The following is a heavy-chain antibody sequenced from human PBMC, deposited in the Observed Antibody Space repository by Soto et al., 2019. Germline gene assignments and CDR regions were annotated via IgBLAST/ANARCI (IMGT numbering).Heavy chain of an antibody. CDR3: AGSLVVVAANVFDP. V-gene: IGHV3-30*03. Sequence: SLRLSCAASGFTFSSYGMHWVRQAPGKGLEWVAVISYDGSNKYYADSVKGRFTISRDNSKNTLYLQMNSLRAEDTAVYYCAGSLVVVAANVFDPWGQGTLVTVSS. CDR1: GFTFSSYG. CDR2: ISYDGSNK. D-gene: IGHD2-15*01. J-gene: IGHJ5*02.